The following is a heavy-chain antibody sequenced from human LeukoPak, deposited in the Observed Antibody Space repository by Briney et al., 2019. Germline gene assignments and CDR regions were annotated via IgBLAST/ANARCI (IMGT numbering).Heavy chain of an antibody. Sequence: SETLSLTCAVYGGSFSGYYWSWIRQPPGKGLEWIGEINDSGVTDYNSSLESRVTISVDTSKNQFSLKLSSVTAADTAVYYCARTTEGGYSYGYFYYYYMDVWGKGTTVTISS. V-gene: IGHV4-34*01. D-gene: IGHD5-18*01. CDR3: ARTTEGGYSYGYFYYYYMDV. CDR2: INDSGVT. CDR1: GGSFSGYY. J-gene: IGHJ6*03.